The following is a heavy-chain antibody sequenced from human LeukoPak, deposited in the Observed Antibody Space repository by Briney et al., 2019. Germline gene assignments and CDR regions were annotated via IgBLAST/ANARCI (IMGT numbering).Heavy chain of an antibody. CDR1: GGTFSSYA. D-gene: IGHD3/OR15-3a*01. CDR2: MNPNSGNT. V-gene: IGHV1-8*02. J-gene: IGHJ4*02. Sequence: GASVKVSCKASGGTFSSYAINWVRQATGQGLEWMGWMNPNSGNTGYAQKFQGRVTMTRNTSISTAYMELSSLRSEDTAVYYCARGGYSYFWTGGRELDYWGQGTLVTVSS. CDR3: ARGGYSYFWTGGRELDY.